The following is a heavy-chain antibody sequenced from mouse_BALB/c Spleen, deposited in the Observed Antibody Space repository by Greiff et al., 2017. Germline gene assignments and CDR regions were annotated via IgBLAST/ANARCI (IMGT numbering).Heavy chain of an antibody. D-gene: IGHD5-5*01. Sequence: EVKLVESGPGLVKPSQSLSLTCSVTGYSITSGYYWNWIRQFPGNILEWMGYISYDGSNNYNPSLKNRISITRDTSKNQFFLKLNSVTTEDTATYYCARGGDYLSPGDYWGQGTTLTVSS. CDR2: ISYDGSN. CDR1: GYSITSGYY. V-gene: IGHV3-6*02. J-gene: IGHJ2*01. CDR3: ARGGDYLSPGDY.